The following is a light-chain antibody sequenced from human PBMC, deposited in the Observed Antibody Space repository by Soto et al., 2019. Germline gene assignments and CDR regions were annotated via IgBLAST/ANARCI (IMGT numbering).Light chain of an antibody. CDR2: DVS. V-gene: IGLV2-14*03. CDR3: SSYTSRSTNV. CDR1: SSDVGGYTY. Sequence: QSALTQPASVSGSPGQSITISCTGTSSDVGGYTYVSWYQQHPGKAPKLMIYDVSIRPSGVSNRFSGSKSGNTASLTISGLQAEDEADYYCSSYTSRSTNVFGTGTKLTVL. J-gene: IGLJ1*01.